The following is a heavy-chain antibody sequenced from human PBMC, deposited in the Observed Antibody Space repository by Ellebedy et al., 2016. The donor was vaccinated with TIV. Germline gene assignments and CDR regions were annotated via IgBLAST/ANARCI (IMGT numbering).Heavy chain of an antibody. D-gene: IGHD3-22*01. V-gene: IGHV3-33*01. CDR3: ARDLSYYDSSGYGGGLDYFDY. Sequence: GGSLRLXXAASGFTFSSYGMHWVRQAPGKGLEWVAVIWYDGSNKYYADSVKGRFTISRDNSKNTLYLQMNSLRAEDTAVYYCARDLSYYDSSGYGGGLDYFDYWGQGTLVTVSS. J-gene: IGHJ4*02. CDR1: GFTFSSYG. CDR2: IWYDGSNK.